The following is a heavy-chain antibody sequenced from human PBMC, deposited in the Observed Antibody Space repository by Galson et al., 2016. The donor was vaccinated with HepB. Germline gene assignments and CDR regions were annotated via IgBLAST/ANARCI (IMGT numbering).Heavy chain of an antibody. Sequence: QSGAEVKKPGESLSIPCKGSGYTFTNYWIGWVRQMPGKGLEWMGIINAGDSDTRCSPSFQGQVTISADKSVSTAYLQWSSLEASDTATYYCARSRLSGWYPYHFHYWGQGTLVTVSS. J-gene: IGHJ4*02. CDR2: INAGDSDT. D-gene: IGHD6-19*01. CDR1: GYTFTNYW. V-gene: IGHV5-51*01. CDR3: ARSRLSGWYPYHFHY.